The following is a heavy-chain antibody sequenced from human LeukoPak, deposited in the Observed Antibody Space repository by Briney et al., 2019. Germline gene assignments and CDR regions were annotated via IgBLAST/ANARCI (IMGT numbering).Heavy chain of an antibody. CDR3: TKGRTTTVRFLIDF. J-gene: IGHJ4*02. V-gene: IGHV3-48*01. CDR1: GFSFSSYN. Sequence: GGSLRLSCAASGFSFSSYNMNWVRQAPGKGLEWISYISSTRPTIYYADSVKGRFTISRDNSNNTLFLQMTSLRAEDTAIYYCTKGRTTTVRFLIDFWGQGTLVTVSS. CDR2: ISSTRPTI. D-gene: IGHD4-17*01.